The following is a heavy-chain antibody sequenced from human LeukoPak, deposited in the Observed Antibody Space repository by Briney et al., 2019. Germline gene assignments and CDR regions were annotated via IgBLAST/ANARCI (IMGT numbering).Heavy chain of an antibody. Sequence: PSETLSLTCTVSGGSINAYYWTWIRQPAGEGLEWIGRIHTSGSTYYNPSLKGRALMTLDKPNNQFSLELTSLTAADTAVYYCARYDSTWDNFDYWGQGTLVTVSS. CDR1: GGSINAYY. V-gene: IGHV4-4*07. D-gene: IGHD3-22*01. CDR2: IHTSGST. J-gene: IGHJ4*02. CDR3: ARYDSTWDNFDY.